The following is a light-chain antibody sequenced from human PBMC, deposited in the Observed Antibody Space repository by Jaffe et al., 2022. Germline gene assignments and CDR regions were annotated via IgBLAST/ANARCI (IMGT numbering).Light chain of an antibody. V-gene: IGKV2-24*01. CDR1: QSLVNSDGNTY. CDR3: MQAMLPLPT. CDR2: KIS. Sequence: DIVLTQTPLSSPVTLGQPVSISCRSSQSLVNSDGNTYLNWLQQRPGQPPRLLLYKISNRFSGVPDRFSGSGAGTDFTLRISRVEAEDVGVYYCMQAMLPLPTFGQGTTVEIK. J-gene: IGKJ1*01.